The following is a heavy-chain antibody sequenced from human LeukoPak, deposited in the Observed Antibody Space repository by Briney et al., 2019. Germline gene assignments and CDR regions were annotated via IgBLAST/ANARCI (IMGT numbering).Heavy chain of an antibody. CDR1: GGSISSYY. D-gene: IGHD3-3*01. CDR3: ARDLRSGYDFWSGYYLGAFDI. J-gene: IGHJ3*02. CDR2: IYYSGST. V-gene: IGHV4-59*01. Sequence: KPSETLSLTCTVSGGSISSYYGSWIRQPPGKGLEWIGYIYYSGSTNYNPSLKSRVTISVDTPKNQFSLKLSSVTAADTAVYYCARDLRSGYDFWSGYYLGAFDIWGQGTMVTVSS.